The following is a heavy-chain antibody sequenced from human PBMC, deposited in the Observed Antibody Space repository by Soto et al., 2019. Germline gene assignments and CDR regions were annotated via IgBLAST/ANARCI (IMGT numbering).Heavy chain of an antibody. CDR3: ARDRSGWYGFDY. D-gene: IGHD6-19*01. J-gene: IGHJ4*02. V-gene: IGHV1-3*01. CDR1: GYTFTSYA. Sequence: EASVKVSCKASGYTFTSYAMHWVRQAPGQRLEWMGWINAGNGNTKYSQKFQGRVTITRDTSASTAYMELSSLRSEDTAVYYCARDRSGWYGFDYWGQGTLVTVSS. CDR2: INAGNGNT.